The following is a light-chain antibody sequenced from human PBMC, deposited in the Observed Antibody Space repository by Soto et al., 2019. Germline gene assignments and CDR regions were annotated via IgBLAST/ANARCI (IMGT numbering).Light chain of an antibody. CDR1: QSISSR. CDR3: QQYNSYSLT. CDR2: DAS. V-gene: IGKV1-5*01. Sequence: DIQMTQSPSTLSASVGDRATITCRASQSISSRLAWYQQKPGKAPKLLIYDASNLESGVPSRFSGSGSGTEFTLTISSLQPDDFATYYCQQYNSYSLTFGGGTKVEIK. J-gene: IGKJ4*01.